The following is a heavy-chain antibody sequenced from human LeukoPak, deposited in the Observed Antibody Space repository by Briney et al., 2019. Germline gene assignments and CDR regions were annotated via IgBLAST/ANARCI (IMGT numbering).Heavy chain of an antibody. Sequence: AGGSLRLSCAASGFDFSTYEMIWVRQAPGKGLEWVSSISSASTYIYYADSVKGRFTISRDYAKNLLYLQMNSLRVEDTAVYYCARDHGIPGSGSYKFDYWGQGTLVTVSS. CDR3: ARDHGIPGSGSYKFDY. CDR1: GFDFSTYE. J-gene: IGHJ4*02. CDR2: ISSASTYI. D-gene: IGHD3-10*01. V-gene: IGHV3-21*06.